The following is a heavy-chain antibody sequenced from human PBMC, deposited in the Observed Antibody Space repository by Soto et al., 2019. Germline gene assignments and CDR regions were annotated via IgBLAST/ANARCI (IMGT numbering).Heavy chain of an antibody. D-gene: IGHD3-10*02. CDR3: ARAPYVAARNWVDS. V-gene: IGHV1-8*01. J-gene: IGHJ5*01. Sequence: QVQLVQSGAEVKEPGASVMVSCKASGYTFTNYDINWVRQATGQGLEWMGWMNPNSGNTGYAQKFQGRVTMTRDTSINPAYMELSSLRSEDTAVYYCARAPYVAARNWVDSWGQGTPVTVSS. CDR2: MNPNSGNT. CDR1: GYTFTNYD.